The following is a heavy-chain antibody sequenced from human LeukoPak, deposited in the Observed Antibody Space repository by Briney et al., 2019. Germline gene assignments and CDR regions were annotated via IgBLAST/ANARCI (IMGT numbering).Heavy chain of an antibody. CDR2: IYTSGST. D-gene: IGHD2-2*01. J-gene: IGHJ6*03. CDR3: ARDSPGDCSSTSCYFYYYYYYMDV. CDR1: GGSLSSYY. V-gene: IGHV4-4*07. Sequence: SESLSLTCTVSGGSLSSYYWSWIRQPAGKVLEWIGRIYTSGSTNYNPSLKSRVTMSVDTSKNQFSLKLSSVTAADTAVYYCARDSPGDCSSTSCYFYYYYYYMDVWGKGTTVTVSS.